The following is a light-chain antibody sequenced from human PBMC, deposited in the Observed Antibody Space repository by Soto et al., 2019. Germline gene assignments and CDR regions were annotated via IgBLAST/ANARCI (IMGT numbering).Light chain of an antibody. CDR3: QQYNNWPPFT. Sequence: EIVMTQSPATLSVSPGERATLSCRASQSVSSNVAWYQQKPGQAPRLLIYDASTRATGIPARFSGSGSGTEFTLTISSLQSEDFAVYYCQQYNNWPPFTFGQGTRLEIK. J-gene: IGKJ5*01. V-gene: IGKV3-15*01. CDR2: DAS. CDR1: QSVSSN.